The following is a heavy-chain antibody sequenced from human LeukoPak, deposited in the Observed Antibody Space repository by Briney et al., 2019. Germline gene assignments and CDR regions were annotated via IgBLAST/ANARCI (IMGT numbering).Heavy chain of an antibody. CDR3: ACHSGSSVYNWFDP. D-gene: IGHD6-6*01. V-gene: IGHV5-51*01. CDR2: IYPGDSDT. Sequence: GESLKISCKGSGSTFTSYWIAWVRQMPGKGLEWMEIIYPGDSDTRYSPSFQGQVTISADKSISTAYLQWSSLKASDTAMYYCACHSGSSVYNWFDPWRQGTLVTVPS. CDR1: GSTFTSYW. J-gene: IGHJ5*02.